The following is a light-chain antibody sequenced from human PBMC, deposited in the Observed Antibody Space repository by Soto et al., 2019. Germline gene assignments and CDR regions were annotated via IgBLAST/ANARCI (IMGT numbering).Light chain of an antibody. CDR2: GAS. CDR1: QSVGSN. CDR3: QQYNKWPPYT. V-gene: IGKV3-15*01. J-gene: IGKJ2*01. Sequence: EIVLTQSPAILSVSPGDRATLSCRAGQSVGSNLAWYQQKVGQPPRLLIYGASTRAIGIPARFSGSGSGTEFTLTIGSLQSEDFAVYYCQQYNKWPPYTFGQGTKLEIK.